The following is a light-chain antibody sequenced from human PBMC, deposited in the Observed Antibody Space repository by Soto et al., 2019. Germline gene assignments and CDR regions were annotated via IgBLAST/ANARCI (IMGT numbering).Light chain of an antibody. V-gene: IGLV8-61*01. Sequence: QTVVTQEPSFSVSPGGTVTLTCGLSSGSVSTTYYPSWYQQTPGQAPRTLIYSTNTRSSGVPDRFSGSILGNKAALTITGAQADDECDYYCVLYMRSGIWVFGGGTKLTVL. J-gene: IGLJ3*02. CDR1: SGSVSTTYY. CDR3: VLYMRSGIWV. CDR2: STN.